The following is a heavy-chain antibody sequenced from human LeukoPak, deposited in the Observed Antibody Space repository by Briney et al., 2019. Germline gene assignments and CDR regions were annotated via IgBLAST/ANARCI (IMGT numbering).Heavy chain of an antibody. V-gene: IGHV3-53*01. D-gene: IGHD3-3*01. CDR2: IYSGGST. Sequence: GGSLRLSCAASGFTVSSNYMSWVRQAPGKGLEWVSVIYSGGSTYYADSVKGRFTISRDNSKNTLYLQMNSLRAEDTAVYYCAKDQQNYDFWTYLSVFDYWGQGTLVTVSS. CDR3: AKDQQNYDFWTYLSVFDY. J-gene: IGHJ4*02. CDR1: GFTVSSNY.